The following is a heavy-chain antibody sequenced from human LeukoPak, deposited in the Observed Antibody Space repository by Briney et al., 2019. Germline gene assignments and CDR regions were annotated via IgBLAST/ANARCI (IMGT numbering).Heavy chain of an antibody. CDR1: GYAFTGYY. CDR3: ASTDSGSSWGWFDP. V-gene: IGHV1-2*02. J-gene: IGHJ5*02. CDR2: INPKSGGT. Sequence: GASVKVPCKASGYAFTGYYMQWVRQAPGQGLEWMGWINPKSGGTNYAQKFQGRVTMTRDTSISTAYMELSRLRSDDTALYYCASTDSGSSWGWFDPWGQGTLVTVSS. D-gene: IGHD1-26*01.